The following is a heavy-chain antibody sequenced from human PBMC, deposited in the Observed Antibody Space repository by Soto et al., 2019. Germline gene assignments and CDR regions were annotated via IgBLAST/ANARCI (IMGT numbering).Heavy chain of an antibody. V-gene: IGHV4-59*01. D-gene: IGHD1-20*01. Sequence: PSETLSLTCTVSGGSISGYYWSWIRQAPGKGLEWIGYSYYIGTTNCNPSLKSRVRISVDTSQDQLSLKLNSVTAADTAVYYCARSYNTTWTAWGHWGQGTLVTVSS. CDR3: ARSYNTTWTAWGH. CDR1: GGSISGYY. J-gene: IGHJ4*02. CDR2: SYYIGTT.